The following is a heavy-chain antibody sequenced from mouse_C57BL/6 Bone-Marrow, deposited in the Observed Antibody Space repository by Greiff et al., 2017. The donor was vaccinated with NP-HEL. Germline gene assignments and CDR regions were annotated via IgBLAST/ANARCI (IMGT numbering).Heavy chain of an antibody. Sequence: DVKLVESGGGLVKPGGSLKLSCAASGFTFSDYGMHWVRQAPEKGLEWVAYISSGSSTIYYADTVKGRFTISRDNAKNTLFLQMTSLRSEDTAMYYCARAYGSSYVGYFDVWGTGTTVTVSS. V-gene: IGHV5-17*01. J-gene: IGHJ1*03. CDR1: GFTFSDYG. D-gene: IGHD1-1*01. CDR3: ARAYGSSYVGYFDV. CDR2: ISSGSSTI.